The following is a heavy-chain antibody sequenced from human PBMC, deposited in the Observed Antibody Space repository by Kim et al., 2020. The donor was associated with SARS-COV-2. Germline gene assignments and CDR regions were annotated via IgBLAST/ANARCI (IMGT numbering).Heavy chain of an antibody. Sequence: GGSLRLSCAASGFTFSDYYMSWIRQAPGKGLEWVSYISSSSSYTNYADSVKGRFTIPRDNAKNSLYLQMNSLRAEDTAVYYCARERTTGTTEGWFDPWGQGTLVTVSS. CDR2: ISSSSSYT. V-gene: IGHV3-11*05. CDR1: GFTFSDYY. J-gene: IGHJ5*02. D-gene: IGHD1-1*01. CDR3: ARERTTGTTEGWFDP.